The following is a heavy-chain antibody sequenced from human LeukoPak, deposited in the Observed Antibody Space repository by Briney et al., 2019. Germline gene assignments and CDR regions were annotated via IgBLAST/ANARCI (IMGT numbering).Heavy chain of an antibody. J-gene: IGHJ4*02. D-gene: IGHD5-12*01. V-gene: IGHV1-2*02. CDR3: AKNEEGIRWLRD. Sequence: ASVKVSCKASGYTFTGYYMHWVRQAPGQGLEWMGWINPNSGGTNYAQKFQGRVTMTRDTSISTAYMELSSLRAEDTAVYYCAKNEEGIRWLRDWGQGTLVTVSS. CDR1: GYTFTGYY. CDR2: INPNSGGT.